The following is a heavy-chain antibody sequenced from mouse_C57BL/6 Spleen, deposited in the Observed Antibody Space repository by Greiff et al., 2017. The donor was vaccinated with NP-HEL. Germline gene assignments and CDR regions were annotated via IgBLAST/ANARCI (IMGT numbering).Heavy chain of an antibody. Sequence: SGAELAKPGASVKLSCKASGYTFTSYWMHWVKQRPGQGLEWIGYINPSSGYTKYNQKFKDKATLTADKSSSTAYMQLSSLTYEDSAVYYCARKGAITTVVATKDYYAMDYWGQGTSVTVSS. CDR1: GYTFTSYW. D-gene: IGHD1-1*01. J-gene: IGHJ4*01. V-gene: IGHV1-7*01. CDR3: ARKGAITTVVATKDYYAMDY. CDR2: INPSSGYT.